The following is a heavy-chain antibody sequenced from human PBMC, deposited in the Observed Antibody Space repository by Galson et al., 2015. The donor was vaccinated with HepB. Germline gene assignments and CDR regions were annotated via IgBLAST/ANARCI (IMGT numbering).Heavy chain of an antibody. CDR1: GCTFTSYA. CDR3: ARADIVVVPVFDY. D-gene: IGHD2-2*01. CDR2: INAGNGNT. J-gene: IGHJ4*02. V-gene: IGHV1-3*01. Sequence: SVKVSCKASGCTFTSYAMHWVRQAPGQRLEWMGWINAGNGNTKYSQKFQGRVTITRDTSASTAYMELSSLRSEDTAVYYCARADIVVVPVFDYWGQGTLVTVSS.